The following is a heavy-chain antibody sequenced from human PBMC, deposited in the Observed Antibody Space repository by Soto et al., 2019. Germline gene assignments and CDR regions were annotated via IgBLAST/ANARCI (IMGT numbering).Heavy chain of an antibody. Sequence: GASVKVSCKASGYTFTSYGISWVRPAPGQGLEWMGWISAYNGNTNYAQKLQGRVTMTTDTSTSTAYMELRSLRSDDTAVYYCARDVIRNDQTYNWFDPWRQGTLVTSPQ. J-gene: IGHJ5*02. D-gene: IGHD1-1*01. CDR3: ARDVIRNDQTYNWFDP. CDR1: GYTFTSYG. V-gene: IGHV1-18*01. CDR2: ISAYNGNT.